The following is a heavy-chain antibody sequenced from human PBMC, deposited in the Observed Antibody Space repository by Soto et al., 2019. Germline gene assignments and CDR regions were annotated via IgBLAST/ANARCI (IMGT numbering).Heavy chain of an antibody. Sequence: HPGGSLRLSCAASGFTFSSYGMHWVRQAPGKGLEWVAVISYDGSNKYYADSVKGRFTISRDNSKNTLYLQMNSLRAEDTAVYYCAKASGSVAAFDIWGQGTMVTVSS. CDR2: ISYDGSNK. CDR1: GFTFSSYG. V-gene: IGHV3-30*18. J-gene: IGHJ3*02. CDR3: AKASGSVAAFDI. D-gene: IGHD1-26*01.